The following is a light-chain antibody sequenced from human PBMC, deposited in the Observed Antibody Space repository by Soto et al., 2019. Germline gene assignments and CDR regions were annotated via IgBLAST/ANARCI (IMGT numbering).Light chain of an antibody. V-gene: IGKV2-28*01. CDR3: MQALQTSFT. CDR1: QSLLHSNGYNY. Sequence: DIVMTQSPLSLPVTPGEPASISCRSSQSLLHSNGYNYLDWYLRKPGQSPQLLIYLGSNRASGVPDRFSGSGSGTDFTLKISRVEAEDVGVYYCMQALQTSFTFGPGTKVDIK. J-gene: IGKJ3*01. CDR2: LGS.